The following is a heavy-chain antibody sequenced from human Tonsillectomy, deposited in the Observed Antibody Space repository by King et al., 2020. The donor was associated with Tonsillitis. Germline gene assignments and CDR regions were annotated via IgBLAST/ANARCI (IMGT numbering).Heavy chain of an antibody. Sequence: VQLVESGGGVVQPGGSLRLSCAASGFTFSDYGMHWVRQAPGKGLEWVALIRYDGDNKYYADSVKGRFTISRDNSKNTLYLQMNSLTSADRAIYYCAKDRPPRLWFGEGDFDYWGQGTLVTVSS. J-gene: IGHJ4*02. D-gene: IGHD3-10*01. CDR1: GFTFSDYG. CDR3: AKDRPPRLWFGEGDFDY. CDR2: IRYDGDNK. V-gene: IGHV3-30*02.